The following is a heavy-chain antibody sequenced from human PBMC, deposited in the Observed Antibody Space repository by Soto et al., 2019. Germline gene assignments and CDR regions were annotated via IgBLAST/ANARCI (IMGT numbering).Heavy chain of an antibody. CDR2: ISSSSSTI. V-gene: IGHV3-48*01. CDR3: ARLPEILTGYSGSDY. D-gene: IGHD3-9*01. J-gene: IGHJ4*02. Sequence: GGSLRLSCAASGFTFSSYSMNWVRQAPGKGLEWVSYISSSSSTIYYADSVRGRFTISRDNAKNSLYLQMNSLRAEDTAVYYCARLPEILTGYSGSDYWGQGTLVTVSS. CDR1: GFTFSSYS.